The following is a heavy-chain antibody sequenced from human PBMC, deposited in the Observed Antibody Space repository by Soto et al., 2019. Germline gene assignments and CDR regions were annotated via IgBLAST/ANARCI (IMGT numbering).Heavy chain of an antibody. CDR3: ARGDRSSWYVRNDAFDI. D-gene: IGHD6-13*01. V-gene: IGHV1-46*03. J-gene: IGHJ3*02. CDR1: GYTFTSYY. Sequence: QVQLVQSGAEVKKPGASVKVSCKASGYTFTSYYMHWVRQAPGQGLEWMGIINPSGGSTSYAQKFQGRVTMTRDTSTSTVYMELSSLRSEDTAVYYCARGDRSSWYVRNDAFDIWGQGTMVTVSS. CDR2: INPSGGST.